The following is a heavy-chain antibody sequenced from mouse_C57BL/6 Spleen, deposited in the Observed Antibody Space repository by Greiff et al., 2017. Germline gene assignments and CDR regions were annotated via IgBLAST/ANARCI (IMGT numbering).Heavy chain of an antibody. Sequence: QVQLQQPGAELVKPGASVKMSCKASGYTFTSYWITWVKQRPGQGLGWIGDIYPGSGSTNYNAKFKSKATLTVDTSSSTAYMQLSSLTSEDSAVYYCAKEWGYQYYCDYWGQGTTLTVSS. D-gene: IGHD2-2*01. CDR3: AKEWGYQYYCDY. CDR2: IYPGSGST. CDR1: GYTFTSYW. V-gene: IGHV1-55*01. J-gene: IGHJ2*01.